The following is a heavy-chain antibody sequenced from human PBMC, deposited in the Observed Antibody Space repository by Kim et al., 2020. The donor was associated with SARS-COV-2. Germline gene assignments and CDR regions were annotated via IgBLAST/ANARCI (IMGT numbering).Heavy chain of an antibody. Sequence: ASVKVSCKASGYTFTSYGISWVRQAPGQGLEWMGWISAYNGNTNYAQKLQGRVTMTTDTSTSTAYMELRSLRSDDTAVYYCARDGYDYGDSTGDADAFDIWGQGTMVTVSS. CDR1: GYTFTSYG. V-gene: IGHV1-18*01. D-gene: IGHD4-17*01. J-gene: IGHJ3*02. CDR3: ARDGYDYGDSTGDADAFDI. CDR2: ISAYNGNT.